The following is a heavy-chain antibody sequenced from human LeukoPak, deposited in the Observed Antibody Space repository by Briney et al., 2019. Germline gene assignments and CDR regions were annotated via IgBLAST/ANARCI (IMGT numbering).Heavy chain of an antibody. CDR1: GYTFTSYD. D-gene: IGHD2-15*01. CDR3: ARDRYCSGGSCYSAGFDP. Sequence: ASVKVSCKASGYTFTSYDINWVRQATGQGLEWMGWMNPNSGNTGYAQKFQGSVTMTRNTSISTAYMELSSLRSEDTAVYYCARDRYCSGGSCYSAGFDPWGQGTLVTVSS. J-gene: IGHJ5*02. V-gene: IGHV1-8*01. CDR2: MNPNSGNT.